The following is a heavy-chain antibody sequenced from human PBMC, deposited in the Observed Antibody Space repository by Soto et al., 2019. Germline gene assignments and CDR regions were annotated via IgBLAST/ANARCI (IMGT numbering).Heavy chain of an antibody. CDR2: IYYSGST. Sequence: QVQLQESGPGLVKPSQTLSLTCTVSGGSISSGGYYWSWIRQHPGKGLEWIGYIYYSGSTYYNPSLMSRVTESXXTXKXXFSLKLSSVTAADTAVYYCTRVNYYDSSGYYQIDYWGQGTLVTVSS. V-gene: IGHV4-31*03. D-gene: IGHD3-22*01. CDR3: TRVNYYDSSGYYQIDY. CDR1: GGSISSGGYY. J-gene: IGHJ4*02.